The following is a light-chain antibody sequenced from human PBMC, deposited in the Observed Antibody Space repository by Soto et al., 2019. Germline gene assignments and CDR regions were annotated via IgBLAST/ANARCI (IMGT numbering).Light chain of an antibody. CDR1: QSVSSN. Sequence: EIVMTQSPATLSVSPGGRTTLSCRASQSVSSNLAWYQQKPGQAPRLLIYGASTRATGMPARFSGSGSGTEFTLTISSLQSEDFAVYYCQQYNNWPPVTFGQGTRLEIK. CDR3: QQYNNWPPVT. CDR2: GAS. V-gene: IGKV3-15*01. J-gene: IGKJ5*01.